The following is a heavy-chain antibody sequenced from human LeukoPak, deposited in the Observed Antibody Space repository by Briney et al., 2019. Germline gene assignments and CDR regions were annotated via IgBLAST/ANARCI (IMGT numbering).Heavy chain of an antibody. Sequence: SETLSLTFTVSGGSISSYHWSWIRQPPGKGLEWIGYIYYSGSTSYNPSLKSRVTISLDTSKNQLSLKVSSVTAADTAVYYCARDVGRGYNWNSFDYWGQGTLVTVSS. V-gene: IGHV4-59*01. J-gene: IGHJ4*02. CDR2: IYYSGST. CDR1: GGSISSYH. D-gene: IGHD1-7*01. CDR3: ARDVGRGYNWNSFDY.